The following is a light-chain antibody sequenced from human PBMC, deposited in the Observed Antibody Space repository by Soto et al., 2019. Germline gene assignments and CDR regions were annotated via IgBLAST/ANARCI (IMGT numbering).Light chain of an antibody. CDR1: QTVSSNY. CDR2: AAS. J-gene: IGKJ1*01. Sequence: EIVLTQSPGTLSLSPGERATLSCRASQTVSSNYLAWCQQRPGQAPRLLIYAASSRATGIPDRFSGSGSGTDFTLTISRLEPEDFAVYYCQQYGSSPQTFGQGTKVDIK. V-gene: IGKV3-20*01. CDR3: QQYGSSPQT.